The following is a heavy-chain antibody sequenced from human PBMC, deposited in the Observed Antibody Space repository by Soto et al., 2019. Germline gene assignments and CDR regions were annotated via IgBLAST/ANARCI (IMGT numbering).Heavy chain of an antibody. CDR1: GGSISSGGYY. J-gene: IGHJ4*02. CDR2: IYYSGST. D-gene: IGHD4-17*01. CDR3: ARRDPGDYQFDY. V-gene: IGHV4-31*03. Sequence: PSETLSLTCPVSGGSISSGGYYWSWIRQHPGKGLEWIGYIYYSGSTYYNPSLKSRVTISVDTSKNQFSLKLSSVTAADTAVYYCARRDPGDYQFDYWGQGTLVTVSS.